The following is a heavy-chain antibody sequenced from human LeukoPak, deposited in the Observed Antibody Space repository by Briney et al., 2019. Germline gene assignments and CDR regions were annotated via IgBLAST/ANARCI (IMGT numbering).Heavy chain of an antibody. J-gene: IGHJ4*02. D-gene: IGHD5-24*01. CDR1: GNYW. CDR3: ARGGRWLQFYY. Sequence: PGGSLRLSCAASGNYWMHWVRQVPGKGLVWVSHINSDGSWTSYADSVKGRFTISRDDAKNSLYLQMNSLRAEDTAVYYCARGGRWLQFYYWGQGTLVTVSS. V-gene: IGHV3-74*01. CDR2: INSDGSWT.